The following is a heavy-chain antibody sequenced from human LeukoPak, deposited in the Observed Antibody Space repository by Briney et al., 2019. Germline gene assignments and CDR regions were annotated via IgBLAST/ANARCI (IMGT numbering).Heavy chain of an antibody. CDR2: IYHSGST. CDR3: ARVGIGNYVLEFDY. D-gene: IGHD4-11*01. V-gene: IGHV4-30-2*01. J-gene: IGHJ4*02. CDR1: GGSISSGGYS. Sequence: TSETLSLTCAVSGGSISSGGYSWSWIRQPPGKGLEWIGYIYHSGSTYYNPSLKSRVTISVDRSKNQYSLKLSSVTAADTAVYYCARVGIGNYVLEFDYWGQGTLVTVSS.